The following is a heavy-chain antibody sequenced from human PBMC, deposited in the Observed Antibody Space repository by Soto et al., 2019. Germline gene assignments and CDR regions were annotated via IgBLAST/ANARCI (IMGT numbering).Heavy chain of an antibody. CDR3: ARAPGQIALVPAAMNDY. D-gene: IGHD2-2*01. J-gene: IGHJ4*02. CDR1: GYTFTSYG. V-gene: IGHV1-18*01. Sequence: ASVKVSCKASGYTFTSYGISWVRQAPGQGLEWMGWIIASNGNTNYAQKLQGRVTMTTDTSTSTAFMELRSLRADDTAVYYCARAPGQIALVPAAMNDYWGQGTLVTVSS. CDR2: IIASNGNT.